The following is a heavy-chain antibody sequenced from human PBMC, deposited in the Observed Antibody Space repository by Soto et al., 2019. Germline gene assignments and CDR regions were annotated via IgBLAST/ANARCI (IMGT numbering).Heavy chain of an antibody. CDR2: IYHSGST. CDR1: GGSISSGGYS. J-gene: IGHJ5*02. CDR3: ARVPDR. Sequence: SETLSLTCDVSGGSISSGGYSWSWIRQPPGKGLEWIGYIYHSGSTYYNPSLKSRVTISVDRSKNQFSLKLSSVTAADTAVYYCARVPDRWGQGTLVTAPQ. V-gene: IGHV4-30-2*01. D-gene: IGHD2-2*01.